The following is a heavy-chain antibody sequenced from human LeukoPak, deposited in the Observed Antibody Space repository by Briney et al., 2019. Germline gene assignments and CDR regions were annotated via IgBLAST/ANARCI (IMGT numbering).Heavy chain of an antibody. J-gene: IGHJ4*02. CDR3: ARSTGGTGPLDY. CDR2: INSDSGGT. V-gene: IGHV1-2*02. CDR1: GYTFTGYY. D-gene: IGHD2-8*02. Sequence: GASVKVSCKASGYTFTGYYIDWVRQAPGQGLEWMGWINSDSGGTNYAQKFQGRVTMTRDTSTSTAYMELSSLRSDDTAFYYCARSTGGTGPLDYWGQGTLVTVSS.